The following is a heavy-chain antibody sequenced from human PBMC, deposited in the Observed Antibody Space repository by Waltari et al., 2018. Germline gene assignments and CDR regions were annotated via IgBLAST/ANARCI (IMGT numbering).Heavy chain of an antibody. CDR3: ARSYSSVWYDAFDI. CDR1: GFIFSSFD. CDR2: ITSSSSYA. V-gene: IGHV3-21*02. D-gene: IGHD6-13*01. J-gene: IGHJ3*02. Sequence: EGQLVESGGGLVKPGGSLRVSCAASGFIFSSFDMSWVRQTPGKGLEWVSSITSSSSYAYSADSVKGRFAISRDNAKDSLYLHLTSLRAEDTAVYYCARSYSSVWYDAFDIWGQGTAVTVSS.